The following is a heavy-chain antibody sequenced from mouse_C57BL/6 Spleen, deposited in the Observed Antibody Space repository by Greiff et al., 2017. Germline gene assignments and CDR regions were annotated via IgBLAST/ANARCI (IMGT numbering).Heavy chain of an antibody. V-gene: IGHV5-4*01. CDR1: GFTFSSYA. D-gene: IGHD2-4*01. J-gene: IGHJ3*01. CDR3: AREGDYYDYAAWFAY. Sequence: EVKVVESGGGLVKPGGSLKLSCAASGFTFSSYAMSWVRQTPEKRLEWVATISDGGSYTYYPDNVKGRFTISRDNAKNNLYLQMSHLTSEDTAMYYCAREGDYYDYAAWFAYWGQGTLVTVSA. CDR2: ISDGGSYT.